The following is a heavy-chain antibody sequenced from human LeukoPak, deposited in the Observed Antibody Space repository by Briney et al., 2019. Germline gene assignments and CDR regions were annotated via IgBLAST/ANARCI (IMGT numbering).Heavy chain of an antibody. V-gene: IGHV4-34*01. CDR3: ATLTPFGVVNAYGFDY. CDR1: GGSFSGYY. J-gene: IGHJ4*02. CDR2: INHSGST. Sequence: PSETLSLTCAVYGGSFSGYYWSWIRQPPGKGLEWIGKINHSGSTNYNPSLKSRVTISVDTSKNQFSVKLSSVTAADAAVHYCATLTPFGVVNAYGFDYWGQGTLVTVSS. D-gene: IGHD3-3*01.